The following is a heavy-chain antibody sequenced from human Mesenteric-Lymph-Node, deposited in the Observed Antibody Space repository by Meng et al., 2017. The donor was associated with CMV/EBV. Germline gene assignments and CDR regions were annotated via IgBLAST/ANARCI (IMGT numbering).Heavy chain of an antibody. J-gene: IGHJ5*02. CDR1: GDSISNGSYS. Sequence: LACAVSGDSISNGSYSWNWIRQPPGKGLEWVGYIYYGSTYYNPSLRGRVTISVDKSKNQFFLNLDSMTAADTAIYYCARSKVTMLDTWGQGTLVTVSS. V-gene: IGHV4-30-2*01. CDR3: ARSKVTMLDT. D-gene: IGHD4-17*01. CDR2: IYYGST.